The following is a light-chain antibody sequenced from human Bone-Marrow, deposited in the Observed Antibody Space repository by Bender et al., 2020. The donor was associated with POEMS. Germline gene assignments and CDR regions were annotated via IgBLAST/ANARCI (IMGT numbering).Light chain of an antibody. J-gene: IGLJ3*02. CDR2: DVT. CDR3: SSYTRSSTLV. CDR1: SSDVGYYNY. Sequence: QSALTQPASVSGSPGQSITISCTGTSSDVGYYNYVSWYQQHPGKAPKLMIYDVTNRPSGVSNRFYGFKSGNTASLTISGLQTEDEADYYCSSYTRSSTLVFGGGTKVTVL. V-gene: IGLV2-14*01.